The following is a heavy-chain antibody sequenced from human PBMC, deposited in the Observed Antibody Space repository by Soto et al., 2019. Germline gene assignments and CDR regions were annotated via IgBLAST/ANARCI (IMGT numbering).Heavy chain of an antibody. CDR3: ARSCSGGSCTTGGVFDY. Sequence: ASVKVSCKASGYTFTSYYMHWVRQAPGQGLEWMGIINPSGGSTSYAQKFQGRVTMTRDTSTSTVYMELSSLRSEDTAVYYCARSCSGGSCTTGGVFDYWGQGTLVTVSS. CDR1: GYTFTSYY. CDR2: INPSGGST. J-gene: IGHJ4*02. V-gene: IGHV1-46*03. D-gene: IGHD2-15*01.